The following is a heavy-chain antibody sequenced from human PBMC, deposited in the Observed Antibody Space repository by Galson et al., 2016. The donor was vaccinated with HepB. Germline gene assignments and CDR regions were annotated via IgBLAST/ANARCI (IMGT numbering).Heavy chain of an antibody. Sequence: TLSLTCTVSGGSVSSGTYCWNWIRQPAGKGLEWIGRIYTSGSTNYSPSLKSRVTISLDTSKNHFSLKLSSVTAADTAAYYCARDYYNSPWSMDVWGKGTAVTVSS. V-gene: IGHV4-61*02. CDR2: IYTSGST. D-gene: IGHD1-26*01. CDR1: GGSVSSGTYC. J-gene: IGHJ6*03. CDR3: ARDYYNSPWSMDV.